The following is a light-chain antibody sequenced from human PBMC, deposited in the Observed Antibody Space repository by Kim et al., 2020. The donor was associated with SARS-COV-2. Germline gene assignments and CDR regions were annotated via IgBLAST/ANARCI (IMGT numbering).Light chain of an antibody. CDR2: GKD. CDR1: SLRSYY. CDR3: NSRDSNDNVV. Sequence: SSELTQDPAVSVALGQTVRITCQGDSLRSYYATWYQQKPGQAPKVVIYGKDNRPSGIPDRFSGSSSGNTAYLTITGTQAGDEADYYCNSRDSNDNVVFGGGTKVNVL. V-gene: IGLV3-19*01. J-gene: IGLJ2*01.